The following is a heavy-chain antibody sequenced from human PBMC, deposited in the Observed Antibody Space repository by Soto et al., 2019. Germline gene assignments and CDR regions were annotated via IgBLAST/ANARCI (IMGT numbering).Heavy chain of an antibody. CDR2: SSGSGGTT. V-gene: IGHV3-23*01. CDR1: GFTFSSFA. Sequence: EVQLLESGGGLVQPGNSLRLSCAASGFTFSSFAMSWVRQAPGKGLEWVSGSSGSGGTTYHADSVKGRFTISRDNSKNTLYLQMNSLRVEDTAVYYCAKEPYSSFVLGTFDYWGQGALVTVSS. D-gene: IGHD6-6*01. J-gene: IGHJ4*02. CDR3: AKEPYSSFVLGTFDY.